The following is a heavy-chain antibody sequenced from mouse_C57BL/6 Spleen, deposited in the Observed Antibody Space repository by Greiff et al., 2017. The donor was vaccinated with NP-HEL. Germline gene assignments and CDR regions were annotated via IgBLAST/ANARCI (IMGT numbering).Heavy chain of an antibody. Sequence: QVHVKQSGPGLVQPSQSLSITCTVSGFSLTSYGVHWVRQSPGKGLEWLGVIWRGGSTDYNAAFMSRLSITKDNSKSQVFFKMNSLQADDTAIYYCAKKEGWGNAMDYWGQGTSVTVSS. CDR2: IWRGGST. CDR1: GFSLTSYG. D-gene: IGHD2-3*01. V-gene: IGHV2-5*01. CDR3: AKKEGWGNAMDY. J-gene: IGHJ4*01.